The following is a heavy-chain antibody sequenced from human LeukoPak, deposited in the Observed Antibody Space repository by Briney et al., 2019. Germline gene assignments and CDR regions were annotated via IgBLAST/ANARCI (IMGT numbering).Heavy chain of an antibody. V-gene: IGHV3-30*03. CDR2: ISYDGSNK. J-gene: IGHJ4*02. CDR3: TIETV. D-gene: IGHD4-11*01. Sequence: GGSLRLSCAASGFTFSSYGMHWVRQAPGKGLEWVAVISYDGSNKYYADSVKGRFTISRDNSKNTLYLQMNSLRAGDTAVYYCTIETVWGQGTLVTVSS. CDR1: GFTFSSYG.